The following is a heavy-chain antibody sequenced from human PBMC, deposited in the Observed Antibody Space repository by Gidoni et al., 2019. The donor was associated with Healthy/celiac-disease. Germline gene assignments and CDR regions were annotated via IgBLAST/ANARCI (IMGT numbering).Heavy chain of an antibody. Sequence: QVQLVEPGGGLVQPGRSLRLSCDASGFTFSSYGMHWVRQDPGKWMEWVAVIWYDGSNKYYADSVKGRFTISRDNSKNTLYLQMNSLRAEDTAVYYCARDPYGANWFDPWGQGTLVTVSS. CDR1: GFTFSSYG. CDR3: ARDPYGANWFDP. CDR2: IWYDGSNK. D-gene: IGHD4-17*01. J-gene: IGHJ5*02. V-gene: IGHV3-33*01.